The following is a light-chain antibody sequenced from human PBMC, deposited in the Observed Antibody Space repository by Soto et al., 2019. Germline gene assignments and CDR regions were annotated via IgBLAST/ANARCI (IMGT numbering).Light chain of an antibody. CDR3: QQSFNLPRVT. Sequence: EIVLTQSPATLSLSPGERATLSCRASQSVSSYLAWYQQKPGQAPRLLIYDASNRATGIPARFSGGGSGTAFTLTISSLETEEFEVYYCQQSFNLPRVTFGQGTKLEIK. V-gene: IGKV3-11*01. CDR2: DAS. J-gene: IGKJ2*01. CDR1: QSVSSY.